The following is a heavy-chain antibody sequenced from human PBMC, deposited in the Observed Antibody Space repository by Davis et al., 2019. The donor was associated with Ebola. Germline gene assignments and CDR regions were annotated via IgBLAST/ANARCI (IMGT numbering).Heavy chain of an antibody. J-gene: IGHJ5*02. CDR3: ARGGGILLSGGKGWFDP. D-gene: IGHD3-16*01. V-gene: IGHV1-3*01. CDR2: INAGNGNT. CDR1: GYTFTSYA. Sequence: AASVKVSCKASGYTFTSYAMHWVRPAPAQRREWTGWINAGNGNTNYAQKLQGRVTMTTDTSTSTAYMELRSLRSDDTAVYYCARGGGILLSGGKGWFDPWGQGTLVTVSS.